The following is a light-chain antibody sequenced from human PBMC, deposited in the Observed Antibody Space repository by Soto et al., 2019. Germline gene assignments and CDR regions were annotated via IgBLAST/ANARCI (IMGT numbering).Light chain of an antibody. Sequence: QSALTQPASVTGSPGQSITISCTGTSSDVGGCNCVSWYQQHPGRAPKLIIYEANIRPSGVANRFSGSKSGNTASLTISGLQAEDEADYYCSAFTTSRTYVYGTGTKVTVL. CDR2: EAN. CDR1: SSDVGGCNC. V-gene: IGLV2-14*01. J-gene: IGLJ1*01. CDR3: SAFTTSRTYV.